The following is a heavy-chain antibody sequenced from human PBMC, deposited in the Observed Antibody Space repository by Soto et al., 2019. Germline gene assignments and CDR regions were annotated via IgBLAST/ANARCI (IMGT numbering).Heavy chain of an antibody. J-gene: IGHJ4*02. CDR1: GFTFTDYG. D-gene: IGHD6-19*01. Sequence: QVQLVQSGAEVKKPGASVKVSCKASGFTFTDYGIYWVPQAPGQRLEWMGWINAGNGDTEYSQKFQGRVTITRDTAATTAYMELSSLTSEDTAVYYCARGGSGWPFDYWGQGTLVTVSS. V-gene: IGHV1-3*01. CDR3: ARGGSGWPFDY. CDR2: INAGNGDT.